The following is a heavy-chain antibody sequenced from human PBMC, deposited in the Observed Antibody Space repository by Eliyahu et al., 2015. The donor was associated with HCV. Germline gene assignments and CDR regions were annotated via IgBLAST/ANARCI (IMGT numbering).Heavy chain of an antibody. CDR1: GGSFXGYY. D-gene: IGHD3-3*01. CDR3: ARGRGFWSGYYPPTYYYYGMDV. Sequence: QVQLQQWGAGLLKPSETLSLTCAXXGGSFXGYYWXWXRQPPGKGLEWIGEINXSGSTNYNPSLKSRVTISVDTSKNQFSLKLSSVTAADTAVYYCARGRGFWSGYYPPTYYYYGMDVWGQGTTVTVSS. CDR2: INXSGST. V-gene: IGHV4-34*01. J-gene: IGHJ6*02.